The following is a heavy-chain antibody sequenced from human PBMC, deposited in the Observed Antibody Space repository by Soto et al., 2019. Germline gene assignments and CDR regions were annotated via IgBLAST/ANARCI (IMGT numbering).Heavy chain of an antibody. Sequence: NPSETLSLTFAVYGGSFSGYYWSWIRQPPGKGLEWIGEINHSGSTNYNPSLKSRVTISVDTSKNQFSLKLSSVTAADTAVYYCARLNGYCVSTSCHGYYGMDVWGQGTTVTVSS. J-gene: IGHJ6*02. CDR1: GGSFSGYY. CDR2: INHSGST. V-gene: IGHV4-34*01. D-gene: IGHD2-2*03. CDR3: ARLNGYCVSTSCHGYYGMDV.